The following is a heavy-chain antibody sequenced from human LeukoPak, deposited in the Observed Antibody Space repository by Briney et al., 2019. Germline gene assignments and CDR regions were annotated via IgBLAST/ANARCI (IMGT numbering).Heavy chain of an antibody. CDR3: ARVPWGYFDY. Sequence: TSETLSLTCTVSGGSISSSSYYWSWIRQPPGKGLEWIGYIYYSGSTNYNPSLKSRVTISVDTSKNQFSLKLSSVTAADTAVYYCARVPWGYFDYWGQGTLVTVSS. CDR2: IYYSGST. J-gene: IGHJ4*02. CDR1: GGSISSSSYY. D-gene: IGHD7-27*01. V-gene: IGHV4-61*01.